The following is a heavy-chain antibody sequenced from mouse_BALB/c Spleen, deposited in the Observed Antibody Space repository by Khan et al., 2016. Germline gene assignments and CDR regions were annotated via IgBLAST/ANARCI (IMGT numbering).Heavy chain of an antibody. CDR1: GFAFSSYW. J-gene: IGHJ3*01. V-gene: IGHV1-80*01. CDR2: IYPGAGDT. D-gene: IGHD2-14*01. Sequence: QVRLQQSGAELVRPGSSVKISCKASGFAFSSYWMNWVKQRPGQGLEWIGQIYPGAGDTNYNGKFKGKATLTADKSSSTAYMQLSSLTSEDSAVYFCARGTPFANWGQGTLVTVSA. CDR3: ARGTPFAN.